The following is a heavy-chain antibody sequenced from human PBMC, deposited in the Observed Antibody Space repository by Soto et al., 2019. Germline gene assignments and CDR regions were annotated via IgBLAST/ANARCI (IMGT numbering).Heavy chain of an antibody. Sequence: QVQLVESGGGVVQPGRSLRLSCAASGFTFSSYGMHWVRQAPGKGLEWVAVISYDGSNKYYADSVKGRFTISRDNSKNTLYLQMNSLRAEDTAVYYCAKDLESWFLYYFDYWGQGTLVTVSS. CDR2: ISYDGSNK. CDR3: AKDLESWFLYYFDY. CDR1: GFTFSSYG. J-gene: IGHJ4*02. D-gene: IGHD3-10*01. V-gene: IGHV3-30*18.